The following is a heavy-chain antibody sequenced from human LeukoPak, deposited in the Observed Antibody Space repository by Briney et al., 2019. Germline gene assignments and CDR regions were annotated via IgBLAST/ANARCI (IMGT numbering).Heavy chain of an antibody. J-gene: IGHJ4*02. CDR1: GFSFSSYT. Sequence: PGGSLRHSCSASGFSFSSYTMTWVRQAPGKGPEWVSIISGGGDTTFYTDSVKGRFTISRDNSKNTLYLQMNSLRVEDTAVYYCAKEDPRDKTDYWGQGTLVTVSS. CDR2: ISGGGDTT. D-gene: IGHD5-24*01. V-gene: IGHV3-23*01. CDR3: AKEDPRDKTDY.